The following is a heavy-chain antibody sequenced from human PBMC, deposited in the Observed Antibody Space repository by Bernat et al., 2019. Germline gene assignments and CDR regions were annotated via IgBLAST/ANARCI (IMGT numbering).Heavy chain of an antibody. CDR2: IRYDGSGK. J-gene: IGHJ3*02. CDR1: GFSFSNYG. CDR3: VKEWERRKEAFDI. D-gene: IGHD1-26*01. Sequence: QVDLVESGGGVVQPGGSLRLSCVASGFSFSNYGIHWVRQAPGKGLEWVAFIRYDGSGKFYAESVKGRFTISRDNSKSTLDLQMNSLRVEDTAVYYCVKEWERRKEAFDIWGRGAMVSVSS. V-gene: IGHV3-30*02.